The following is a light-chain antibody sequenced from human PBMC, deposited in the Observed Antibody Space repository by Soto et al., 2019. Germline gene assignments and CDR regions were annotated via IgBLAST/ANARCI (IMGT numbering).Light chain of an antibody. J-gene: IGKJ3*01. CDR2: AAS. CDR1: QNINRN. CDR3: QQSYTTPLSFT. Sequence: DVQMTQSPSSLSASVGDRVTITCRASQNINRNLHWYQQKPRQAPKLLIYAASSLPSGVPSRFSGSASGTDFTLTINSLQPEDFGTYYCQQSYTTPLSFTFGPGTKVDLK. V-gene: IGKV1-39*01.